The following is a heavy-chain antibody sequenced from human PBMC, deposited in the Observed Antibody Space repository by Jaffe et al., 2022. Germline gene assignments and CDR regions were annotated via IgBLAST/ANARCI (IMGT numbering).Heavy chain of an antibody. CDR2: IKQDGSEK. CDR3: AREAYYYDSSGYLIYYFDY. D-gene: IGHD3-22*01. J-gene: IGHJ4*02. Sequence: EVQLVESGGGLVQPGGSLRLSCAASGFTFSSYWMSWVRQAPGKGLEWVANIKQDGSEKYYVDSVKGRFTISRDNAKNSLYLQMNSLRAEDTAVYYCAREAYYYDSSGYLIYYFDYWGQGTLVTVSS. V-gene: IGHV3-7*05. CDR1: GFTFSSYW.